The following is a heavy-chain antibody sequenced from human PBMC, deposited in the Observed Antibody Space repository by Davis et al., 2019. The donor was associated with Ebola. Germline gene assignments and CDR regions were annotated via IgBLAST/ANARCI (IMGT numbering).Heavy chain of an antibody. D-gene: IGHD3-10*01. Sequence: GGSLRLSCAASGFTFSDYYMSWIRQAPGKGLEWVSYISSTSSYTNYADSVKGRFTISRANAKNSLYLQMNSLRAEDTAVYYCARGSLWFGELLPAYYFDYWGQGTLVTVSS. V-gene: IGHV3-11*06. CDR2: ISSTSSYT. CDR1: GFTFSDYY. J-gene: IGHJ4*02. CDR3: ARGSLWFGELLPAYYFDY.